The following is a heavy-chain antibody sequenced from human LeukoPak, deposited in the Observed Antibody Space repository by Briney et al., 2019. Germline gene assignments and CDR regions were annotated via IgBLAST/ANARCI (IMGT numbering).Heavy chain of an antibody. J-gene: IGHJ5*02. D-gene: IGHD3-22*01. CDR2: ISGSGGST. CDR1: GFTFSNYA. Sequence: PGGSLRLSFAAAGFTFSNYAMTWVRQAPGRGLEWVSSISGSGGSTYYADSVKGRFTISRDNSKNTLYLQMYSLRAEDTAVYYCAKAANYYDSSGYQDESFHSWFDPWGQGTLVTVSS. CDR3: AKAANYYDSSGYQDESFHSWFDP. V-gene: IGHV3-23*01.